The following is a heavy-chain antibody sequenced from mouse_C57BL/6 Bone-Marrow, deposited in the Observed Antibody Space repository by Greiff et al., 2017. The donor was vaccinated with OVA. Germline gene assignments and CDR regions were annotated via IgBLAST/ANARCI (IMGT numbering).Heavy chain of an antibody. J-gene: IGHJ4*01. V-gene: IGHV3-6*01. Sequence: EVQLQQSGPGLVKPSQSLSLTCSVTGYSITSGYYWNWIRQFPGNKLEWMGYISYDGSNNYNPSLKNRISITRDTSKNQFFLKLNSVTTEDTATYYCAREYGSSSRYYAMDYWGQGTSVTVSS. D-gene: IGHD1-1*01. CDR2: ISYDGSN. CDR1: GYSITSGYY. CDR3: AREYGSSSRYYAMDY.